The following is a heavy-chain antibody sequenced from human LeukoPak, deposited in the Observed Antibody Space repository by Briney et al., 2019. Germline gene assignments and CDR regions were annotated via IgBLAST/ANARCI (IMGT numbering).Heavy chain of an antibody. CDR2: ISYDGSDK. J-gene: IGHJ6*03. Sequence: GGSLRLSCAASGFTFSSYAMHWVRQAPGKGLEWVALISYDGSDKYYADSVKGRFTISRDNAKNTLYLQMNSLRAEDTAVYYCARGYNILTGLFYMDVWGKGTTVTVSS. V-gene: IGHV3-30*03. CDR3: ARGYNILTGLFYMDV. CDR1: GFTFSSYA. D-gene: IGHD3-9*01.